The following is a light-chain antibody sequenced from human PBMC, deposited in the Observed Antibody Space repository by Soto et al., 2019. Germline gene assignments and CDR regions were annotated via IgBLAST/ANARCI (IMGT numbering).Light chain of an antibody. Sequence: ESVLTQSPGTLSLSPGERATLSCRAGQSITTNYLAWYQQRFGQAPRLLIHGASNRATGIPDRFSGSGSGTDFTLTISRLEPEDFAVYYCQQYGSSITFGQGTRLEIK. CDR3: QQYGSSIT. CDR2: GAS. J-gene: IGKJ5*01. V-gene: IGKV3-20*01. CDR1: QSITTNY.